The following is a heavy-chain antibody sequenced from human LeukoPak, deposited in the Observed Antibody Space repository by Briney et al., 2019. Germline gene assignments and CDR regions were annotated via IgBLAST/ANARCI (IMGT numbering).Heavy chain of an antibody. CDR1: GFTFSSYS. Sequence: GGSLRLSCAASGFTFSSYSMNWVRQAPGKGLEWVSYISSSSSTMYYADSVKDRFTISRDNAKNSLYLQMNSLRAEDTAVYYCARDRFEYCSGGSCYVAYYYYGMDVWGQGTTVTVSS. CDR2: ISSSSSTM. D-gene: IGHD2-15*01. CDR3: ARDRFEYCSGGSCYVAYYYYGMDV. V-gene: IGHV3-48*01. J-gene: IGHJ6*02.